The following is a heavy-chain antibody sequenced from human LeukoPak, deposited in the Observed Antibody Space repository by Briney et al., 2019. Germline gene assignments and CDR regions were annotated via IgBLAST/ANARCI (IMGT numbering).Heavy chain of an antibody. Sequence: GASVKVSCKSSGYTFTSNYMYWVRQAPGQGLEWMGWINPNSGDTKYAQNFQGRVTMTRDTSITTTYMELSSLRSDDTAVYYCVRDRHTVAVAATYDYWGQGTLVIASS. V-gene: IGHV1-2*02. D-gene: IGHD6-19*01. CDR1: GYTFTSNY. CDR3: VRDRHTVAVAATYDY. CDR2: INPNSGDT. J-gene: IGHJ4*02.